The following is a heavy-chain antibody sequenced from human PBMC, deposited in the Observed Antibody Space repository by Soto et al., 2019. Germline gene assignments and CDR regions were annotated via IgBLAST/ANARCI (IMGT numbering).Heavy chain of an antibody. J-gene: IGHJ6*02. CDR2: IYSSGGT. V-gene: IGHV4-4*07. D-gene: IGHD6-19*01. CDR1: GGSMSNYY. Sequence: ETLSLTCAVSGGSMSNYYWSWIRQPAGKGLEWIGRIYSSGGTNYNPSLKSRLTMSRDTSKRQFSLKLTSVTAADTAIYYCARGAVAGVDYGMDVWGRGTTVTVS. CDR3: ARGAVAGVDYGMDV.